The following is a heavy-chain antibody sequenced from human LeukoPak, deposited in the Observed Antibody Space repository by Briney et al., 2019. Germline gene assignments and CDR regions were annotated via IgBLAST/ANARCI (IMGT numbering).Heavy chain of an antibody. V-gene: IGHV3-23*01. CDR1: GFTFSNYA. Sequence: PGGSLRLSCVASGFTFSNYAMNWVRQAPGKGLEWVSAISAVGDRAYYADSVQGRFTLSRDNSKNTLYLQMNNLRAEDTALYFCAKDDPGYCGGETCYSDWGQGTLVTVSS. D-gene: IGHD2-15*01. CDR2: ISAVGDRA. J-gene: IGHJ4*02. CDR3: AKDDPGYCGGETCYSD.